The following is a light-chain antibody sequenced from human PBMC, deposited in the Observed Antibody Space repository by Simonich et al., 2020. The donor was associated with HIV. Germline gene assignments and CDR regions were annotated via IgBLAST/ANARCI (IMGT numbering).Light chain of an antibody. CDR1: QSLLHSNGYNC. V-gene: IGKV2-28*01. J-gene: IGKJ4*01. CDR3: MQAVQTPPT. Sequence: DIVMTQSPLSLPVTPGEPASISCRSSQSLLHSNGYNCLDWYLQKPGQSPQLLIYLGSNRASGVPDRFSGSGSGTDFTLKISRVEAEDVGVYYCMQAVQTPPTFGGGTKVEIK. CDR2: LGS.